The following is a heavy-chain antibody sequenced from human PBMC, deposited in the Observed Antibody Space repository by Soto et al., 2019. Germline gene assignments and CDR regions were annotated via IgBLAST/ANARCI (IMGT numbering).Heavy chain of an antibody. Sequence: ASVQGSCRSSGYTFTDYAIHWVRQAPGQRLEWMGWIAPGNGNTKYSQNFQGRVTITRDTSATTAYMELSSLRSEDTAVYYCAKGSRMWTPDYWGQGTLVPVSS. CDR2: IAPGNGNT. CDR1: GYTFTDYA. D-gene: IGHD2-21*01. V-gene: IGHV1-3*01. CDR3: AKGSRMWTPDY. J-gene: IGHJ4*02.